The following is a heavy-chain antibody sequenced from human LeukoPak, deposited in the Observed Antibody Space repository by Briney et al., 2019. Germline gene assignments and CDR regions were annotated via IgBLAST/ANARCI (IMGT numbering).Heavy chain of an antibody. D-gene: IGHD2-21*02. CDR3: AKARESEMVTEFDY. V-gene: IGHV3-23*01. J-gene: IGHJ4*02. Sequence: GGSLRLSCAASGITFSSYAMSWVRQAPGKGLEWVSVVSESGGSTHYADSVKGRFTISRDNSKNTLYLEMNRLRAEDTAVYYCAKARESEMVTEFDYWGQGTLVTVSS. CDR1: GITFSSYA. CDR2: VSESGGST.